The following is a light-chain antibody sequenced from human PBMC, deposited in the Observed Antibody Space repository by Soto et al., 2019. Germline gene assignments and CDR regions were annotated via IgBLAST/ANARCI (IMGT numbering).Light chain of an antibody. CDR2: DVS. CDR1: ISDVGDYYY. V-gene: IGLV2-14*01. J-gene: IGLJ1*01. CDR3: SSSISSNTHYG. Sequence: QSVLTQPAAVSGSPGQSITISCTGTISDVGDYYYVSWYQQHPGKAPQVLIYDVSDRPSGVSDRFSGSKSVNTASLNISGLQAEDEADYDCSSSISSNTHYGFGTGNK.